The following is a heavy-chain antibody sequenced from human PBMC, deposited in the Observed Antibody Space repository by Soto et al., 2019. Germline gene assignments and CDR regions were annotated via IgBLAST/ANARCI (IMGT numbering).Heavy chain of an antibody. V-gene: IGHV3-23*01. D-gene: IGHD3-16*01. J-gene: IGHJ4*02. CDR3: AKDRLAGGFDY. CDR1: GFTFSSYA. CDR2: VSASGGST. Sequence: GGSLRLSCAASGFTFSSYAMNWVRQAPGKGLEWVSPVSASGGSTYYTDSVKGRFTISRDNSRNTVYLQMNSLRADDTAVYYCAKDRLAGGFDYWGQGTLVTVSS.